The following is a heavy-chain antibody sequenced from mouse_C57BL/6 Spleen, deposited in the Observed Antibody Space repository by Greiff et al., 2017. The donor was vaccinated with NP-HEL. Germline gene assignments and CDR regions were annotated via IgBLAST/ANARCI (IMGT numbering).Heavy chain of an antibody. J-gene: IGHJ4*01. D-gene: IGHD2-10*01. Sequence: EVKLMESGPELVKPGDSVKISCKASGYSFTGYFMNWVMQSHGKSLEWIGRINPYNGDTFYNQKFKGKATLTVDKSSSTAHMELRSLTSEDSAVYDCARRSLLLYYAMDYWGQGTSVTVSS. CDR3: ARRSLLLYYAMDY. CDR1: GYSFTGYF. CDR2: INPYNGDT. V-gene: IGHV1-20*01.